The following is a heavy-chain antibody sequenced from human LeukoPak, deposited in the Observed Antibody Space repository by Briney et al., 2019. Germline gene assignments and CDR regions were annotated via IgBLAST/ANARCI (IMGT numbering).Heavy chain of an antibody. CDR1: GFTFSSYS. V-gene: IGHV3-21*01. CDR2: ISSSSSYI. Sequence: GGSLRLSCAASGFTFSSYSMNWVRQAPGKGLEWVSSISSSSSYIYYADSVKGRFTISRDNAKNSLYLQMNSLRAEDTAVYYCASVGYCSSTSCHNAFDIWGQGTMVTVSS. J-gene: IGHJ3*02. D-gene: IGHD2-2*01. CDR3: ASVGYCSSTSCHNAFDI.